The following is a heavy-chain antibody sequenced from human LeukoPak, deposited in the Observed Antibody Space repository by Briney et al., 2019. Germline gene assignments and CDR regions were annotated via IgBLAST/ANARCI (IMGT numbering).Heavy chain of an antibody. D-gene: IGHD3-22*01. CDR2: IRSKANNYAT. CDR1: GFTFRGSA. J-gene: IGHJ4*02. V-gene: IGHV3-73*01. Sequence: GGSLRLSCEVSGFTFRGSAVHWVRQASGKGLEWVGRIRSKANNYATAYAASVKGRFTISRDDSKNTAYLQMNSLKTEDTAVYYCTGDNFDSSVKFDYWGQGTLVTVSS. CDR3: TGDNFDSSVKFDY.